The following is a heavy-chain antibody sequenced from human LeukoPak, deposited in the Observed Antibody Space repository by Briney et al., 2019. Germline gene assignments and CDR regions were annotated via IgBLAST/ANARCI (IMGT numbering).Heavy chain of an antibody. Sequence: ASVKVSCKASGYTFTGYYMHWVRQAPGQGLEWMGWINPDSGGTNYAQKFQGRVTMTRDTSISTAYMELSRLRSDDTAVYYCARVGGSYWVHVAYWGQGTLVTVSS. J-gene: IGHJ4*02. V-gene: IGHV1-2*02. CDR1: GYTFTGYY. D-gene: IGHD1-26*01. CDR3: ARVGGSYWVHVAY. CDR2: INPDSGGT.